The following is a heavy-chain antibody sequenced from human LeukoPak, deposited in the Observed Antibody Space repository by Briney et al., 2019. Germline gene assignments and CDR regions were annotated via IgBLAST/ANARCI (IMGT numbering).Heavy chain of an antibody. J-gene: IGHJ6*02. Sequence: SGGALRLSCAASGFTFSSYAMHWGRQAPGKGLERVAVISYDGSNKYDADWVKGRFTISRHNSKNTLYLQMNSLRAEDTAVYYCARTAPPETYYYDSSGYSLSVVPYYYYYGMDVWGQGTTVTVSS. V-gene: IGHV3-30-3*01. CDR2: ISYDGSNK. D-gene: IGHD3-22*01. CDR1: GFTFSSYA. CDR3: ARTAPPETYYYDSSGYSLSVVPYYYYYGMDV.